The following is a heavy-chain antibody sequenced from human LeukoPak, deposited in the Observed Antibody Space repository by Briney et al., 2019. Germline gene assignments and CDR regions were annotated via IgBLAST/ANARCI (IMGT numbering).Heavy chain of an antibody. J-gene: IGHJ6*02. V-gene: IGHV4-31*03. CDR2: IYYSGST. D-gene: IGHD6-13*01. CDR1: GDSFSSGGYY. CDR3: AREASASRTNYYGMDV. Sequence: SETLSLTCTVSGDSFSSGGYYWSWIRRHPGRGLECIGYIYYSGSTFYNPSLKSRVTMSVDTSRNQFSLKLSSVTAADTAVYYCAREASASRTNYYGMDVWGQGTTVTVSS.